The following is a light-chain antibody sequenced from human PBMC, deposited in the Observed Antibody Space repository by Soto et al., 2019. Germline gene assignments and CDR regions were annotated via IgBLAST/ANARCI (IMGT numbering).Light chain of an antibody. J-gene: IGKJ1*01. V-gene: IGKV1-5*03. CDR2: KAS. CDR1: QSVSTW. CDR3: HHYNFHSPCP. Sequence: DIQMTQSPSTLSASVGDRVTITCRASQSVSTWLAWYQQKPGKAPHLLIFKASTLESGVPSRFSGSGSGTEFTLTITSLQPDDFATYYSHHYNFHSPCPFGQGTKVEIK.